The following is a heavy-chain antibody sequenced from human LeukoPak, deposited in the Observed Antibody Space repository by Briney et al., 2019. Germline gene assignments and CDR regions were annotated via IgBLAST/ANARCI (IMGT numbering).Heavy chain of an antibody. CDR1: GFMFSDYW. J-gene: IGHJ5*02. V-gene: IGHV3-20*01. Sequence: GGSLRLSCTASGFMFSDYWMSWVRQAPGKGLEWVSGINWNGGSTGYADSVKGRFTISRDNAKNSLYLQMNSLRAEDTALYHCARDFGSSSWYPGGSWFDPWGQGTLVTVSS. CDR3: ARDFGSSSWYPGGSWFDP. D-gene: IGHD6-13*01. CDR2: INWNGGST.